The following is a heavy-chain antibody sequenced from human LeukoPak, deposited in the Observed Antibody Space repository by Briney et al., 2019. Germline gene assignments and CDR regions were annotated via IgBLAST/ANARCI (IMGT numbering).Heavy chain of an antibody. D-gene: IGHD3-22*01. J-gene: IGHJ4*02. CDR3: ARQGYDSSGYYYLVEF. CDR2: LDYSGSP. CDR1: GGSISSYY. Sequence: SETLSLTCTVSGGSISSYYWSWIRLPPGKGLEWIGFLDYSGSPNYNPSFKSRLTVSVDTSKNQFSLKLRSVTAADTAVYYCARQGYDSSGYYYLVEFWGQGTLVTVSS. V-gene: IGHV4-59*08.